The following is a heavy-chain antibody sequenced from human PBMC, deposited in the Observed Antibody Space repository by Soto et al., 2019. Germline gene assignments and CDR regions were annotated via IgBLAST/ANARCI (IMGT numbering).Heavy chain of an antibody. Sequence: PRLSCAASGFTFSSYGMHWVRQAPGKGLEWVAVIWYDGSNKYYADSVKGRFSISRDNSKNTLYLQMNSLKAEDTAVYYCARDVIDNSCYYDFGYWGQGTLVTVSS. CDR3: ARDVIDNSCYYDFGY. V-gene: IGHV3-33*01. D-gene: IGHD3-22*01. J-gene: IGHJ4*02. CDR1: GFTFSSYG. CDR2: IWYDGSNK.